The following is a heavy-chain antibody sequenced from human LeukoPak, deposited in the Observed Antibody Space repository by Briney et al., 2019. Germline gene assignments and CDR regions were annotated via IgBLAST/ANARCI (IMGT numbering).Heavy chain of an antibody. CDR1: GYRFTGSY. Sequence: ASVKVSCKASGYRFTGSYVNWVRQAPGQGLEWMGWINPNSGGTNYAQKFQGRVTMTRDTSISTAYMELSRLRSDDTAVYYCATPERNGGYDHYFDYWGQGTLVTVSS. CDR2: INPNSGGT. CDR3: ATPERNGGYDHYFDY. D-gene: IGHD5-12*01. J-gene: IGHJ4*02. V-gene: IGHV1-2*02.